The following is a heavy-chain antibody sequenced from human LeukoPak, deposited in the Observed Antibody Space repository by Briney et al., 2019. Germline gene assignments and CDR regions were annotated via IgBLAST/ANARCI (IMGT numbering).Heavy chain of an antibody. Sequence: GGSLRLSCAASGFTFSSYSMNWVRQAPGKGLEWVSSISTSSTYIYYADSVKGRFTISRDNAKNSLYLQMNSLRAGDTAVYYCVRGMGYCGSTSCPYFDYWGQGTLVTVSS. D-gene: IGHD2-2*01. CDR1: GFTFSSYS. CDR2: ISTSSTYI. J-gene: IGHJ4*02. V-gene: IGHV3-21*01. CDR3: VRGMGYCGSTSCPYFDY.